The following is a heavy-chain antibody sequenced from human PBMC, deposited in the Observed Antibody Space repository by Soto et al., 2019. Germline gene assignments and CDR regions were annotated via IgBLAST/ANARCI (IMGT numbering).Heavy chain of an antibody. D-gene: IGHD3-3*01. J-gene: IGHJ6*02. Sequence: GGSLRLCWAASGFTFSSYGMHWGRQAPGKGLEWVAVIWYDGSNKYYADSVKGRFTISRDNSKNTLYLQMNSLRAEDTAVYYCARDRDYDFWIGSVATAGHYGMAFSGQGTTVTGSS. CDR3: ARDRDYDFWIGSVATAGHYGMAF. CDR2: IWYDGSNK. V-gene: IGHV3-33*01. CDR1: GFTFSSYG.